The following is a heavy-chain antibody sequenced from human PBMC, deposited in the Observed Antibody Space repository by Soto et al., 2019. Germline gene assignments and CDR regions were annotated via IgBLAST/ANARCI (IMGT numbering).Heavy chain of an antibody. D-gene: IGHD3-16*01. CDR1: GGSLRSYA. Sequence: QVHLVQSGAEVKKPGSSVKVSCTASGGSLRSYAITWVRQAPGQGLEWMGGIVPMYDTSNSARKFRGRLSITADESTNTAYMELTSLTSEDTAVYYCARDPTGEMPSVPYGMEVWGQGTTVTVSS. CDR2: IVPMYDTS. V-gene: IGHV1-69*12. J-gene: IGHJ6*02. CDR3: ARDPTGEMPSVPYGMEV.